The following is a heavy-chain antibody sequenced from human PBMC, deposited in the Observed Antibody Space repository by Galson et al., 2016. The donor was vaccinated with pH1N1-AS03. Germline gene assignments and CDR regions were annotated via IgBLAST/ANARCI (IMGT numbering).Heavy chain of an antibody. CDR2: IYLRGST. CDR1: GDSVSGGHW. V-gene: IGHV4-4*02. Sequence: SETLPLTCAVPGDSVSGGHWWTWVRQSPGKGLEWIGHIYLRGSTDYNPSLADRVIISADRSTNDFSLTLSSVTAADTAVYYCARVLTPGYFHTMDVWGRGTTVTVSS. J-gene: IGHJ6*02. CDR3: ARVLTPGYFHTMDV. D-gene: IGHD2/OR15-2a*01.